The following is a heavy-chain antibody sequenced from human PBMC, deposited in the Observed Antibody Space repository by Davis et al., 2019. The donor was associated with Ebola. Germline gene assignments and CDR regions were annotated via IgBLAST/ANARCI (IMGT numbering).Heavy chain of an antibody. Sequence: GESLKISCAASGFTFSSNSMNWVRQAPGKGLEWVSFISSSSNYIYYADSVKGRFTVSRDNAKNSLYLQMNSLRAEDTAVYYCAKRGYGDDFGVKNFEHWGQGTLVTVSS. CDR3: AKRGYGDDFGVKNFEH. J-gene: IGHJ4*02. D-gene: IGHD4-17*01. V-gene: IGHV3-21*04. CDR2: ISSSSNYI. CDR1: GFTFSSNS.